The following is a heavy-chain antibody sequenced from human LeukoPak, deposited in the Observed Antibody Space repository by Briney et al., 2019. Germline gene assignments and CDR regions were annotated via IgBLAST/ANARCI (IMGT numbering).Heavy chain of an antibody. D-gene: IGHD3-9*01. Sequence: GGSLRLSCAASGFTFSSYAMSWVRQAPGKGLEWVSAISGSGGSTYYADSVKGRLTTSRDNSKNTLYLQMDSLRAEDTAVYYCAKSRFPAATSVLRYYGYWGQGTLVTVSS. J-gene: IGHJ4*02. CDR2: ISGSGGST. CDR3: AKSRFPAATSVLRYYGY. CDR1: GFTFSSYA. V-gene: IGHV3-23*01.